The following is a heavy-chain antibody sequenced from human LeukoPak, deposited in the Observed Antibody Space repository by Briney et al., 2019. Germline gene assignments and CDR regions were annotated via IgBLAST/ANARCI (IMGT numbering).Heavy chain of an antibody. Sequence: ASVKVSCKASGYTFTGYYMHWVRQAPGQGLEWMGRINPNSGGTNYAQKFQGRVTMTRDTSISTAYMEPSRLRSDDTAVYYCARGESCSSTSCYTEGGDDYWGQGTLVTVSS. J-gene: IGHJ4*02. CDR3: ARGESCSSTSCYTEGGDDY. CDR1: GYTFTGYY. V-gene: IGHV1-2*06. D-gene: IGHD2-2*02. CDR2: INPNSGGT.